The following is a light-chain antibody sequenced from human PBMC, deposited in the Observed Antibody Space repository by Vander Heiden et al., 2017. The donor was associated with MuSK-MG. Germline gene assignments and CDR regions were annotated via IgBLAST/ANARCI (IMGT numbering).Light chain of an antibody. CDR2: LGS. V-gene: IGKV2-28*01. J-gene: IGKJ2*01. CDR3: MQALQTPT. Sequence: DIVMTQSPLSLPVNPGEPASISCRSSQSLLHSNGYTYLDWYLQKPGQSPQLLIYLGSNRASGVPDRFSGSGSGTDFTLKISRVEAEDVGVYYCMQALQTPTFGQGTKLEIK. CDR1: QSLLHSNGYTY.